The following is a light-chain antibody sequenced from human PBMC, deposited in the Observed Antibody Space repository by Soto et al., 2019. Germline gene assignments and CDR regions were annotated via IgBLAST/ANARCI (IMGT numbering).Light chain of an antibody. CDR1: QSVSSN. CDR3: QQYNNRPPLCT. J-gene: IGKJ3*01. V-gene: IGKV3-15*01. Sequence: EIVMTQSPATLSVSPGERATLSCRASQSVSSNLAWYQQKPGQAPRLLIYGASTRATGIPARFSGSGSGTEFTLTISSLQSEDFAVYYSQQYNNRPPLCTFGPGTKVDMK. CDR2: GAS.